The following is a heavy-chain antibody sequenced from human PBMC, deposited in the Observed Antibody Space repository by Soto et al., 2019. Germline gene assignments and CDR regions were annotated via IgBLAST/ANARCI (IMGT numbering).Heavy chain of an antibody. CDR3: ARIDSSGRNRFSFDS. CDR2: IFSNDEK. V-gene: IGHV2-26*01. CDR1: GFSLSNARMG. D-gene: IGHD3-22*01. J-gene: IGHJ4*02. Sequence: QVTLKESGPVLVKPTDTLTLTCTVSGFSLSNARMGVNWIRQPPGKALEWLAYIFSNDEKSYSTPLKSRLTISKDPSKRQVVLTMTNMDPVDTATYYCARIDSSGRNRFSFDSWGQGTLVTVSS.